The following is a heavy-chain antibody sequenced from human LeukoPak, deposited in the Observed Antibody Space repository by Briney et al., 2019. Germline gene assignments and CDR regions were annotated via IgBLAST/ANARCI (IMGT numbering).Heavy chain of an antibody. J-gene: IGHJ5*02. Sequence: SETLSLTCTVSGVSISSYYWSWIRQPPGKGLEWIGYIYHSGSTYYNPSLKSRVTISVDRSKNQFSLKLSSVTAADTAVYYCARGSTIFGVVNTNHIAGNWFDPWGQGTLVTVSS. CDR1: GVSISSYY. D-gene: IGHD3-3*01. V-gene: IGHV4-59*12. CDR3: ARGSTIFGVVNTNHIAGNWFDP. CDR2: IYHSGST.